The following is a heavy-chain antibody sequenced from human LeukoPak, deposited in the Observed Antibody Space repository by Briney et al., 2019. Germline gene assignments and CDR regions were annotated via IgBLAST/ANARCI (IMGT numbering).Heavy chain of an antibody. V-gene: IGHV1-18*01. Sequence: ASVKVSCKASGGTFSSYAISWVRQAPGRGLEWMGWISAYNGNTNYAQKLQGRVTMTTDTSTSTAYMELRSLRSDDTAVYYCARPPRYCSGGSCHMDVWGKGTTVTVSS. CDR1: GGTFSSYA. J-gene: IGHJ6*03. CDR2: ISAYNGNT. D-gene: IGHD2-15*01. CDR3: ARPPRYCSGGSCHMDV.